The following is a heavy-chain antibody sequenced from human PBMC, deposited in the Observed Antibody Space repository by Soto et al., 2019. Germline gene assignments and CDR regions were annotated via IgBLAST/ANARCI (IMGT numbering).Heavy chain of an antibody. Sequence: QVQLVESGGGLVQPGTSLRLSCAASGFTFSTHGMHWVRQAPGKGLEWVAMISHDGSEKYYVDSVKGRFTISRDTSKNTLFLQLYSLRAEDTAVYYCAKDLGETGSSKWFDSWCQGTLVTVSS. CDR1: GFTFSTHG. D-gene: IGHD3-16*01. J-gene: IGHJ5*01. CDR3: AKDLGETGSSKWFDS. V-gene: IGHV3-30*18. CDR2: ISHDGSEK.